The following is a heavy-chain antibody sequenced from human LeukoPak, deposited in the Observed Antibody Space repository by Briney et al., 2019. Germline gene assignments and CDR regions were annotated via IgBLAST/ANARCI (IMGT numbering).Heavy chain of an antibody. CDR2: IKQDGSEK. D-gene: IGHD5-18*01. J-gene: IGHJ6*02. Sequence: GGSLRLSCAASGFTFSSYWMSWVRQAPGEGLEWVANIKQDGSEKYYVDSVKGRFTISRDNAKNSLYLQMNSLRAEDTAVYYCAREWIQQYYYYGMDVWGQGTTVTVSS. CDR3: AREWIQQYYYYGMDV. CDR1: GFTFSSYW. V-gene: IGHV3-7*01.